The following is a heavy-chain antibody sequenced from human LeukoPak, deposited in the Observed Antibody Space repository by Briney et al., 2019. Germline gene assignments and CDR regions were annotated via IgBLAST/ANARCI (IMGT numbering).Heavy chain of an antibody. CDR2: ITYDGINK. D-gene: IGHD3-3*01. CDR3: ATWAATILGTDC. J-gene: IGHJ4*02. CDR1: GFTFSGCG. Sequence: PGGSLRLSCAASGFTFSGCGMYWIRKAPGKGLEWVAFITYDGINKYYAESVKGRFTISRDNSKNTLSLQMNSLRGEDTAVYYCATWAATILGTDCWGQGTLVTVSS. V-gene: IGHV3-30*19.